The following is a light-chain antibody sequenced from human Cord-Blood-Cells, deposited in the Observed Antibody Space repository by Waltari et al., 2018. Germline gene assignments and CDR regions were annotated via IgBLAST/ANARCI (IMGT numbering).Light chain of an antibody. J-gene: IGKJ4*01. CDR1: QSVSSY. CDR3: EQRSNWPLT. CDR2: EAS. Sequence: EIVLTQSPATLSLSPGERATVPCRASQSVSSYLAWYQQKPGQAPRLLIYEASNRATGIPARFSGRGSETDFPLTLSSPEPVDFAVYYCEQRSNWPLTFGAGTQVEIK. V-gene: IGKV3-11*01.